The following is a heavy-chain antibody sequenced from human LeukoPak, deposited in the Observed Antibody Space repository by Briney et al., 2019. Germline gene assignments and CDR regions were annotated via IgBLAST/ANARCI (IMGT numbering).Heavy chain of an antibody. V-gene: IGHV3-23*01. CDR2: VSGGGGST. J-gene: IGHJ4*02. CDR1: GFTFSGYA. D-gene: IGHD3-22*01. CDR3: AKDYYDSGGYYYGSDY. Sequence: PGGSLRLSCAASGFTFSGYAMSWVRQAPGKGLEWVSAVSGGGGSTNYADSVKGRFTISRDNSKNTLYLQMNSLRAEDTAVYYCAKDYYDSGGYYYGSDYWGQGTLVTVSS.